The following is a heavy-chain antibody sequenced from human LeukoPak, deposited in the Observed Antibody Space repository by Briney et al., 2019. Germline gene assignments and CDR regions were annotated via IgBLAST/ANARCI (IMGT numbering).Heavy chain of an antibody. D-gene: IGHD3-10*01. CDR3: AKDRVTMVRGVIITFDY. V-gene: IGHV3-30*02. CDR1: GFAFSSYG. Sequence: PGGSLRLSCAASGFAFSSYGMHWVRQAPGKGLEWVAFIRYDGSNKYYADSVKGRFTISRDNSKNTLYLQMNSLRAEDTVVYYCAKDRVTMVRGVIITFDYWGQGTLVTVSS. J-gene: IGHJ4*02. CDR2: IRYDGSNK.